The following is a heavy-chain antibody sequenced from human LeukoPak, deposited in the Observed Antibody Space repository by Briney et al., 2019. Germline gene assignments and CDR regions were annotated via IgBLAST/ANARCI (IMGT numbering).Heavy chain of an antibody. CDR2: ISSSGSTI. CDR1: GFTFSDYY. J-gene: IGHJ3*02. D-gene: IGHD3-22*01. CDR3: APRLFAGAFDI. V-gene: IGHV3-11*01. Sequence: GGSLRLSCAASGFTFSDYYMSWIRQAPGKGLEWVSYISSSGSTIYYADSVKGRFTISRDNAKNSLYLQMNSLRAEDTAVYYCAPRLFAGAFDIWGQGTMVTVSS.